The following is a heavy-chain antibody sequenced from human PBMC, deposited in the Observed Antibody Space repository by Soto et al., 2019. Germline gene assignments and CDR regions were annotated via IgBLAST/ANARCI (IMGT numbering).Heavy chain of an antibody. CDR3: AKGGAVYGLLTHDY. V-gene: IGHV3-23*01. D-gene: IGHD3-9*01. CDR2: ITGSSSNL. CDR1: GFTFRDYA. Sequence: EVQLLESGGGLEQPGGSLRLSCAASGFTFRDYAMSWVRQAPGKGLEWVTTITGSSSNLYYSDSVKGRFAISRDNSKNTLYLQMDRLTAEATAVYYCAKGGAVYGLLTHDYWGQGTLVTVSS. J-gene: IGHJ4*02.